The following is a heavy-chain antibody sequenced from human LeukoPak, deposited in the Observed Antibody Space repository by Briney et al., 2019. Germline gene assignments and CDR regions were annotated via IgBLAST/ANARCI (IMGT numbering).Heavy chain of an antibody. V-gene: IGHV4-59*08. CDR3: ARHEGGTFSSSWYVFDY. Sequence: SETLSLTCTVSGGSISSYYWGWIRQPPGKGLEWIGYIYYSGSTNYNPSLKSRVTISVDTSKNQFSLKLSSVTAADTAVYYCARHEGGTFSSSWYVFDYWGQGTLVTVSS. J-gene: IGHJ4*02. CDR1: GGSISSYY. D-gene: IGHD6-13*01. CDR2: IYYSGST.